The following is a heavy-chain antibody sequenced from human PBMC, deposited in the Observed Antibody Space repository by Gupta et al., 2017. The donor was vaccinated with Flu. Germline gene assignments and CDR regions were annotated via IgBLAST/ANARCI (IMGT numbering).Heavy chain of an antibody. CDR2: ISYDGRNQ. CDR1: GFPFSSYG. CDR3: AKGGLHNWNYDVDY. V-gene: IGHV3-30*18. Sequence: SGFPFSSYGMHWIRQAPGKGLEWVAVISYDGRNQWFVDSVRGRFTISGDNSKNTLYLQMNSLRPEDTAVYYCAKGGLHNWNYDVDYWGQGTRVTVSS. J-gene: IGHJ4*02. D-gene: IGHD1-7*01.